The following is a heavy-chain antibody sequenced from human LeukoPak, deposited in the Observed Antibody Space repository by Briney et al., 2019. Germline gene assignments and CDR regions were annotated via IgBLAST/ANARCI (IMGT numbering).Heavy chain of an antibody. CDR1: GFTFSSYG. V-gene: IGHV3-30*03. CDR3: ARSESVVVPAAIKSYYYGMDV. Sequence: PGRSLRLSWAASGFTFSSYGMHWVRQAPGKGLEWGAVISYDGRNKYYADSVKGRFTISRDNAKKTLYLQMSSLRAEDTAVYYCARSESVVVPAAIKSYYYGMDVWGQGTTVTVSS. D-gene: IGHD2-2*02. CDR2: ISYDGRNK. J-gene: IGHJ6*02.